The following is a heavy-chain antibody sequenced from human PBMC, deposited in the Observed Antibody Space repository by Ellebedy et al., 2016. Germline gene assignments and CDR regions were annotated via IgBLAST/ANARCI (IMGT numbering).Heavy chain of an antibody. CDR2: ISAGSDTT. V-gene: IGHV3-23*01. CDR3: RQGHYADL. CDR1: GFIVSSFF. J-gene: IGHJ4*02. D-gene: IGHD4-17*01. Sequence: GESLKISXAPSGFIVSSFFMSWVRQAPGKGLEWVSTISAGSDTTRLADSVKGRFTISRDSSKNSVYLRMNNLRVEDTAVYYCRQGHYADLWGQGTLVTVSS.